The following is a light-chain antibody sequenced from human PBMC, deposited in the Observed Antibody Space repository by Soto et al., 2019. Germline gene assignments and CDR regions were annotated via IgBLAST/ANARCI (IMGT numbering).Light chain of an antibody. CDR2: DAS. V-gene: IGKV3-11*01. J-gene: IGKJ3*01. CDR3: QQRSNGFLT. Sequence: ELVLTQSPGTLSLSPGERATLSCRASQNVGSSLAWYQHKPGQAPRLLIYDASNRAADIPDRFSGSGSGTDFTLTITSLEPEDFAVYYCQQRSNGFLTFGPGTIVDIK. CDR1: QNVGSS.